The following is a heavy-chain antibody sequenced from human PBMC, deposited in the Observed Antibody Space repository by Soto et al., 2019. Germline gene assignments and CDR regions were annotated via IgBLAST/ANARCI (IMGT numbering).Heavy chain of an antibody. V-gene: IGHV4-61*01. J-gene: IGHJ4*02. D-gene: IGHD5-12*01. Sequence: PSETLSLTCTVSGGSVSSGSYYWSWIRQPPGKGLEWIGYIYYSGSTNYNPSLKSRVTISVDTSKNQFSLKLSSVTAADTAVYYCARGGWLQFFDYWGQGTLVTGLL. CDR2: IYYSGST. CDR1: GGSVSSGSYY. CDR3: ARGGWLQFFDY.